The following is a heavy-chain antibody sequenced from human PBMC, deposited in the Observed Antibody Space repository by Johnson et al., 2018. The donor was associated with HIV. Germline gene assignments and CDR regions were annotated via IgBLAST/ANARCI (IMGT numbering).Heavy chain of an antibody. D-gene: IGHD3-22*01. CDR1: GFTFSSYA. Sequence: VQLVESGGGVVQPGRSLRLSCAASGFTFSSYAMHWVRQAPGKGLEWVAVISYDGSNKYYADSVKGRFTISIDNSKNTLYLQMNSLRAEDTAVYYCARGSRYTYDNDDAYLLHAFDFWGQGTMVTVSS. CDR3: ARGSRYTYDNDDAYLLHAFDF. V-gene: IGHV3-30*04. J-gene: IGHJ3*01. CDR2: ISYDGSNK.